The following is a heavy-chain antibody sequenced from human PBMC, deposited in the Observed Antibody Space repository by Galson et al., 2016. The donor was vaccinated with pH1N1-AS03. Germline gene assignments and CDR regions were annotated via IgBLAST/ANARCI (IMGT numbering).Heavy chain of an antibody. CDR2: IYGNDDK. CDR3: AHRQIRRTVTEVPGFDI. D-gene: IGHD3/OR15-3a*01. Sequence: TLTLTCTFSGFSLTTNGVGVGWIRQPPGKALEWLALIYGNDDKRYSPSLRSRGTITKDTTKNQVVLTMSNMDPADTATYYCAHRQIRRTVTEVPGFDIWGQGTMVTVSS. CDR1: GFSLTTNGVG. J-gene: IGHJ3*02. V-gene: IGHV2-5*01.